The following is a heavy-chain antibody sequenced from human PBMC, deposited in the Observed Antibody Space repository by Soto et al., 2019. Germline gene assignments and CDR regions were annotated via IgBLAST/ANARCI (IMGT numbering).Heavy chain of an antibody. Sequence: SETLSLTCAVYGGSFSGYYWSWIRQPPGKGLEWIGEVNHSGSTNYNPSLKSRVTISVDTSKNQISLKLSYVTAADMAVYYCARHPSDFWFDPWGQGTLVTVSS. CDR1: GGSFSGYY. CDR2: VNHSGST. V-gene: IGHV4-34*01. D-gene: IGHD2-21*02. J-gene: IGHJ5*02. CDR3: ARHPSDFWFDP.